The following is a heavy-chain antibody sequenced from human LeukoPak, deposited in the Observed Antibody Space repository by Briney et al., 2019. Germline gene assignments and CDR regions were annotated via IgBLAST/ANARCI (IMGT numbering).Heavy chain of an antibody. D-gene: IGHD3-3*01. Sequence: PGRSLILSCAASGFTFSTYGMHWVRQAPGKGLEWVAVLSYDGSYKYYADSVKGRFTISRDNSKNTLYLQMNSLRAEDTAVYYCAKSSHYDFLPDAFDIWGQGTVVTVSS. V-gene: IGHV3-30*18. CDR2: LSYDGSYK. CDR1: GFTFSTYG. CDR3: AKSSHYDFLPDAFDI. J-gene: IGHJ3*02.